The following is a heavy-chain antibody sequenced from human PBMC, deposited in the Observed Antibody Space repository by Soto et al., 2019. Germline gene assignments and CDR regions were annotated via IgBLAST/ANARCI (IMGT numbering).Heavy chain of an antibody. CDR2: IVPLLDVT. CDR1: GGTFSTYT. V-gene: IGHV1-69*08. Sequence: QVQLVQSGAEVKKPGSSGKVSCKASGGTFSTYTINWVRQAPGQGLEWMGRIVPLLDVTNNAQRCQGRVTITADKSTSTVYMELTSLTSQDTAVYYCARDSGTVGYDDSWGQGTLVTVSS. J-gene: IGHJ4*02. D-gene: IGHD3-10*01. CDR3: ARDSGTVGYDDS.